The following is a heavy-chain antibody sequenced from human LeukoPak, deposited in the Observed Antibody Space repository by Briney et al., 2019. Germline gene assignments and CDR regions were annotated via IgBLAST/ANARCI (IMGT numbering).Heavy chain of an antibody. V-gene: IGHV4-39*01. CDR1: GGSISSGSYY. CDR2: IYYSGST. CDR3: ARGRYYFDRARSNWFDP. J-gene: IGHJ5*02. D-gene: IGHD3-22*01. Sequence: SQTLSLTCTVSGGSISSGSYYWGWIRQPPGKGLEWIGSIYYSGSTYYNPSLKSRVTISVDTSKNQFSLKLSSVTAADTAVYYCARGRYYFDRARSNWFDPWGQGTLVTVSS.